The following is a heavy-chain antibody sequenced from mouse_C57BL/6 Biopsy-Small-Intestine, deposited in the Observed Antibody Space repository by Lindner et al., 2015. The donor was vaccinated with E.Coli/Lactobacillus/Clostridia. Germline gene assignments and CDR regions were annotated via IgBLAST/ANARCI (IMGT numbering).Heavy chain of an antibody. D-gene: IGHD2-3*01. Sequence: SVKVSCKASGYTFTTYGIFWVRQAPGHGLEWMGWIYPSNGNTNYAQNVQGRVTMTTDTSTSTAYMELRSLTSDDTAVYYCARDLNGEAVMWGQGTLVTVSS. J-gene: IGHJ4*01. CDR3: ARDLNGEAVM. V-gene: IGHV1-7*01. CDR1: GYTFTTYG. CDR2: IYPSNGNT.